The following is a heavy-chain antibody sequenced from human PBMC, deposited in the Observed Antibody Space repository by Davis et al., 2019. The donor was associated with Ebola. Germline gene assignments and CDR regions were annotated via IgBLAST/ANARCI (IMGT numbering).Heavy chain of an antibody. V-gene: IGHV4-59*01. J-gene: IGHJ4*02. Sequence: SETLSLTCAVSGGSISNAYWSWIRQPPGKGLEWIGYIYYSGSTSYNPSLKSRVTISIDTSKNQFSLKLSSVTAADTAVYYCARHAPFHFNSGPDFDRGGQGTLVTVSS. CDR3: ARHAPFHFNSGPDFDR. CDR2: IYYSGST. D-gene: IGHD3-10*01. CDR1: GGSISNAY.